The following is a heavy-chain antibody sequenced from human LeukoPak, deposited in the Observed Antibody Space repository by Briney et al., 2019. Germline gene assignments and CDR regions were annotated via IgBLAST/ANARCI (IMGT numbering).Heavy chain of an antibody. V-gene: IGHV3-30*18. Sequence: GGSLRLSCAASGFTFSSYGMHWVRQAPGKGLEWVAVISYDGSNKYYADSVKGRFTISRDNSKNKLYLQMNSLRAEDTAVYYCAKGPYSSGWYDYYYYGMDVWGQGTTVTVSS. D-gene: IGHD6-19*01. CDR3: AKGPYSSGWYDYYYYGMDV. CDR2: ISYDGSNK. J-gene: IGHJ6*02. CDR1: GFTFSSYG.